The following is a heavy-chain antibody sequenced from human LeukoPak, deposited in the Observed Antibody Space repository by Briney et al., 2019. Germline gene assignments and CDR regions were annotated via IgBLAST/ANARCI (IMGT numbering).Heavy chain of an antibody. CDR3: ARGRRYSGYDWVAGYYFDY. CDR2: IIPIFGTA. D-gene: IGHD5-12*01. CDR1: GCTFSSYA. V-gene: IGHV1-69*01. Sequence: SVKVSFKASGCTFSSYAISWVRQAPGQGLEWMGGIIPIFGTANYAQKFQGRVTITADESTSTAYMELSSLRSEDTAVYYCARGRRYSGYDWVAGYYFDYWGQGTLVTVSS. J-gene: IGHJ4*02.